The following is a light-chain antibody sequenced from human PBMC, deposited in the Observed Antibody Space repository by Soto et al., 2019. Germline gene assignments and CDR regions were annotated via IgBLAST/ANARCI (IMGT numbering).Light chain of an antibody. CDR1: QSINNL. J-gene: IGKJ1*01. CDR3: QQYNIYWT. CDR2: DVS. V-gene: IGKV1-5*01. Sequence: VQRNNSPFTLSASVEDRVTITCRASQSINNLLAWYQQKPGKAPKFLIYDVSTLESGVPSRFSGSGSGTEFTLTISSLQPDDFATYYCQQYNIYWTFGQGTKVDI.